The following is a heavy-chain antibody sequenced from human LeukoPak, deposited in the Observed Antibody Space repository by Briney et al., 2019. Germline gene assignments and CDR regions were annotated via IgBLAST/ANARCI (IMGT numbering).Heavy chain of an antibody. J-gene: IGHJ4*02. D-gene: IGHD3-3*01. Sequence: GASVKVSCKASGYTFTGYYMHWVRQAPGQGLEWMGWINPNSGGTNYAQKFQGWVTMTRDTSISTAYMELSRLRSDDTAVYYCARDYDFWSGYHSNLFDYWGQGTLVTVSS. CDR2: INPNSGGT. CDR3: ARDYDFWSGYHSNLFDY. V-gene: IGHV1-2*04. CDR1: GYTFTGYY.